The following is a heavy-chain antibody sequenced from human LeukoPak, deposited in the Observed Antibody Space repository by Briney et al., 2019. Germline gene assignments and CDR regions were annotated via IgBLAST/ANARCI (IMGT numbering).Heavy chain of an antibody. J-gene: IGHJ4*02. Sequence: PGRSLRLSCAASGFTFSDYGMHWVRQAPGKGLEWVALISYDGGNKFYADSVRDRFTISRDNSKNTLFLQMNSLRIEDTAVYYCAKVFEGRGARRPNDYWGQVTLVIVSS. CDR1: GFTFSDYG. CDR2: ISYDGGNK. V-gene: IGHV3-30*18. D-gene: IGHD3-10*01. CDR3: AKVFEGRGARRPNDY.